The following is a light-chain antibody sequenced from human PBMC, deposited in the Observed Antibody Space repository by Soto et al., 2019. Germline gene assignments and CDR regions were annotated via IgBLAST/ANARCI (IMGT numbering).Light chain of an antibody. CDR1: GSDVGGYKY. CDR3: SSYAGSNNLNV. V-gene: IGLV2-8*01. J-gene: IGLJ2*01. CDR2: EVS. Sequence: SALTQPPSASGSPGQSVTISCTGTGSDVGGYKYVSWYQQHPGKAPKLMIYEVSQRPSGVPDRFSGSKSGNTASLTVSGLQAEDEADYYCSSYAGSNNLNVFGGGTKLTVL.